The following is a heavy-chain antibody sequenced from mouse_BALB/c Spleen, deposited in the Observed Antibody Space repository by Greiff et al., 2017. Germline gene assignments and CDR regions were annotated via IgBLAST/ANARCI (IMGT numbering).Heavy chain of an antibody. J-gene: IGHJ2*01. V-gene: IGHV1-69*02. Sequence: QVQLQQPGAELVRPGASVKLSCKASGYTFTSYWINWVKQRPGQGLEWIGNIYPSDSYTNYNQKFKDKATLTVDKSSSTAYMQLSSPTSEDSAVYYCTRTLIYYCYPDYWGQGTTLTVSS. CDR3: TRTLIYYCYPDY. CDR1: GYTFTSYW. D-gene: IGHD2-2*01. CDR2: IYPSDSYT.